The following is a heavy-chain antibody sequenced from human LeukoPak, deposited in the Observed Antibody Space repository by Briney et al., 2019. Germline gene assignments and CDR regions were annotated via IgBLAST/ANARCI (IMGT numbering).Heavy chain of an antibody. CDR2: IYHSGST. D-gene: IGHD1-26*01. Sequence: SETLSLTCTVSGDSITGYYWGWIRQPPGKGLEWIGTIYHSGSTSYNPSLKSRVTISVDTSKNQFSLKLTSVTAADTAVYYCTKIEVGADDFDYFQHWGQGTLVTVSS. J-gene: IGHJ1*01. CDR3: TKIEVGADDFDYFQH. V-gene: IGHV4-38-2*02. CDR1: GDSITGYY.